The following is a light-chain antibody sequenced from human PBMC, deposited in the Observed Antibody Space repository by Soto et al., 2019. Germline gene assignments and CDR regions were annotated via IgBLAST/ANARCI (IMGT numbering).Light chain of an antibody. CDR3: QQYGSSPWT. CDR1: QTIRSNY. Sequence: LSPGERATLSCRASQTIRSNYLAWYQQRPGQAPRLLIYGASSRATDIPDRFSGSASGTDFTLTILRLEPEDFAVYYCQQYGSSPWTFGQGTKVDIK. V-gene: IGKV3-20*01. CDR2: GAS. J-gene: IGKJ1*01.